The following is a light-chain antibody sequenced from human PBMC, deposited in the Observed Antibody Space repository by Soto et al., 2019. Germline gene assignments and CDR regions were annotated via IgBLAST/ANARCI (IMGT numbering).Light chain of an antibody. J-gene: IGLJ1*01. CDR3: AAWDDSLNGLYV. CDR1: SSNIGSNT. V-gene: IGLV1-44*01. CDR2: SNN. Sequence: QSVLTQPPSASGTPGQRVTISCSGSSSNIGSNTVNWYQQLPGTAPKLLIYSNNQRPSGVPDRFSGSKSGTSASLAISGLQSEDGTDYYCAAWDDSLNGLYVFGTVTKLTVL.